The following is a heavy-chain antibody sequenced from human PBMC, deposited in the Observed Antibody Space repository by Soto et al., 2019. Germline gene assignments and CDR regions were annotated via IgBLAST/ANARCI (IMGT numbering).Heavy chain of an antibody. V-gene: IGHV1-69*06. J-gene: IGHJ3*02. CDR1: GGTFSSYA. CDR3: AREPAKNCYDSSGYHDAFDI. D-gene: IGHD3-22*01. CDR2: IIPIFGTA. Sequence: SVKVSCKASGGTFSSYAISWVRQAPGQGLEWMGGIIPIFGTANYAQKFQGRVTITADKSTSTAYMELSSLRSEDTAVYYCAREPAKNCYDSSGYHDAFDIWGQGTMVTVSS.